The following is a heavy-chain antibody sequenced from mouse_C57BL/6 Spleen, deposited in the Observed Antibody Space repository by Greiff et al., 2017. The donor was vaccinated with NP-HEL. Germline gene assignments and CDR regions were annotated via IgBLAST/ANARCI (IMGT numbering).Heavy chain of an antibody. J-gene: IGHJ4*01. D-gene: IGHD2-2*01. CDR1: GFTFSDYG. Sequence: EVHLVESGGGLVKPGGSLKLSCAASGFTFSDYGMHWVRQAPEKGLEWVAYISSGSSTIYSADTVKGRFTISRDNAKNTLFLQMTSLRSEDTAMYYCARRLRNAMDYWGQGTSVTVSS. CDR3: ARRLRNAMDY. CDR2: ISSGSSTI. V-gene: IGHV5-17*01.